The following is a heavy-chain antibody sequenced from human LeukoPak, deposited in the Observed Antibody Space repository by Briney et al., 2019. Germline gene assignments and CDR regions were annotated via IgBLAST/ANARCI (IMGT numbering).Heavy chain of an antibody. V-gene: IGHV2-5*02. CDR3: AHSSLFSGFCTGTSCYSVPPFDY. CDR2: IYWDDDK. D-gene: IGHD2-2*03. Sequence: SGPTLVNPTQTLTLICTFSGFSLRNTGVGVGWIRQPPGKALEWLALIYWDDDKRFSPSLRDRLTITKDTSKNLVVLIMTNMDPVDTATYYCAHSSLFSGFCTGTSCYSVPPFDYWGQGTLVTVSS. J-gene: IGHJ4*02. CDR1: GFSLRNTGVG.